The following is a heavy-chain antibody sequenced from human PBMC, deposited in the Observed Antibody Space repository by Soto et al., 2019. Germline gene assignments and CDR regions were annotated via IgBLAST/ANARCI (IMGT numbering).Heavy chain of an antibody. CDR3: ARESEDLTSNFDY. CDR1: GFTFTRYS. V-gene: IGHV3-21*06. J-gene: IGHJ4*02. CDR2: ISCTTNYI. Sequence: PXESLRLSCAASGFTFTRYSMNWVRQAPGKGLEWVSSISCTTNYIYYGDSMKGRFTISRDNAKNSLYLEMNSLRAEDTAVYYCARESEDLTSNFDYWGQGTLVTVSS.